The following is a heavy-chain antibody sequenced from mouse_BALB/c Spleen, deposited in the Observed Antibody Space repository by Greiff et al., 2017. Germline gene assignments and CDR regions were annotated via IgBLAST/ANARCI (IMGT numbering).Heavy chain of an antibody. CDR3: KSYYGNYSYAMDY. CDR1: GFNIKDYY. J-gene: IGHJ4*01. V-gene: IGHV14-4*02. CDR2: IDPENGDT. D-gene: IGHD2-1*01. Sequence: EVQLQQSGAELVRSGASVKLSCTASGFNIKDYYMHWVKQRPEQGLEWIGWIDPENGDTEYAPKFQGKATMTADTSSNTAYLQLSSLTSEDTAVYYCKSYYGNYSYAMDYWDQGTSVTVSS.